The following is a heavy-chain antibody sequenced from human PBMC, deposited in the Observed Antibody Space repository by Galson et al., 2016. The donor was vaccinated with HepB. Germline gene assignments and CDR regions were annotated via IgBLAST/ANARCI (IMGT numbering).Heavy chain of an antibody. Sequence: WEISGDSVSSNSAAWNWIRQSPSRGLEWLGRTYYRSKYYNDYAVSMKSRITINPDTSKNQFSLQLNSVTPEDTAVYYCARMHLALDYWGQGTLVTVSS. CDR3: ARMHLALDY. CDR2: TYYRSKYYN. V-gene: IGHV6-1*01. CDR1: GDSVSSNSAA. J-gene: IGHJ4*02.